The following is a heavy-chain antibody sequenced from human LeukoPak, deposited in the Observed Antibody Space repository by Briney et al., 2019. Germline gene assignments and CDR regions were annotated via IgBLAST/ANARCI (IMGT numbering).Heavy chain of an antibody. CDR2: IYYSGST. J-gene: IGHJ4*02. CDR3: VRHMDIVVVPAAMDY. CDR1: GGSISSSSYY. V-gene: IGHV4-39*01. Sequence: SETLSLTCTVSGGSISSSSYYWGWIRQPPGKGLEWIGSIYYSGSTYYNPSLKSRVTISVDTSKNQFSLKLSSVTAADTAVYYCVRHMDIVVVPAAMDYWGQGTLVTVSS. D-gene: IGHD2-2*03.